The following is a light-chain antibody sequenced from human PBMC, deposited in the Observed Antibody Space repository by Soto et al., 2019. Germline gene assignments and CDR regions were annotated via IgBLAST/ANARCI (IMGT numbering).Light chain of an antibody. Sequence: EIVLTQSPATLSLSPGERAPLSCRASQSVSSNLAWYQQKPGQAPRLLIYGASTRATGIPARFSGSGSGTEFTLTISSLQSEDFAVYYCQQYNNWRTFGQGTKVDIK. J-gene: IGKJ1*01. CDR3: QQYNNWRT. CDR1: QSVSSN. CDR2: GAS. V-gene: IGKV3-15*01.